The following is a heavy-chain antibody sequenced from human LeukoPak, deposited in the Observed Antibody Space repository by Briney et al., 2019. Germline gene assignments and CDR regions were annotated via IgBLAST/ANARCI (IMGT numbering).Heavy chain of an antibody. CDR2: ISSSGSTI. CDR1: GLTFSSYE. Sequence: PGGSLRLSCAASGLTFSSYEMNWVREAPGKGLEWVSYISSSGSTIYYADSVKGRFAISRDNAKNSLYLQMYSLRAEDMAVYYCARTLLRYEIRGFDYWGQGTLVTVSS. D-gene: IGHD3-16*01. J-gene: IGHJ4*02. V-gene: IGHV3-48*03. CDR3: ARTLLRYEIRGFDY.